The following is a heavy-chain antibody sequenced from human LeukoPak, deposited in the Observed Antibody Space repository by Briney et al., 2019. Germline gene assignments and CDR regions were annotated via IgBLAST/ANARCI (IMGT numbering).Heavy chain of an antibody. V-gene: IGHV1-69*04. J-gene: IGHJ5*02. Sequence: SVKVSCKASGGTFSSYAISWVRQAPGQGLEWMGRIIPILGIANYAQKFQGRVTITADKSTSTAYMELSSLRSEDTAVYCCARAPPFDPWGQGTLVTVSS. CDR2: IIPILGIA. CDR3: ARAPPFDP. CDR1: GGTFSSYA.